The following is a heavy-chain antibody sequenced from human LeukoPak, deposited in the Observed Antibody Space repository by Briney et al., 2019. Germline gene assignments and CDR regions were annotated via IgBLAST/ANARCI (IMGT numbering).Heavy chain of an antibody. CDR2: IFSSGST. CDR3: ARAGIVVVEAATHFDY. CDR1: GGSIRSSSYY. V-gene: IGHV4-39*07. D-gene: IGHD2-15*01. J-gene: IGHJ4*02. Sequence: PSETLSLTCTVSGGSIRSSSYYWGWLRQPPGTGLEWIGSIFSSGSTYYTPSLKSRVTISVDTSKNQFSLTLSSMTAADTAVYYCARAGIVVVEAATHFDYWGQGILVAVSS.